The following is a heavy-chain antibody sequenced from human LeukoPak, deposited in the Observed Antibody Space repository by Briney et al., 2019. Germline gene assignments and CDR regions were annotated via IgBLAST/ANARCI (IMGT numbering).Heavy chain of an antibody. D-gene: IGHD3-22*01. Sequence: GGSLRLSCAASGFTFSSYPMHWVRQAPGKGLEWVAVISYDGSEKHYADPVKGRFTISRDNSKNTLYLQMNSLRAEDTAVYYCAKEGSSGYYPYWGQGILVTVSS. V-gene: IGHV3-30-3*01. CDR2: ISYDGSEK. CDR3: AKEGSSGYYPY. J-gene: IGHJ4*02. CDR1: GFTFSSYP.